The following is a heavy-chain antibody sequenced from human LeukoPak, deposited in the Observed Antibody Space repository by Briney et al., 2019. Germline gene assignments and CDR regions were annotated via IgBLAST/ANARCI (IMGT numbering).Heavy chain of an antibody. J-gene: IGHJ4*02. CDR3: AREYNEFDY. V-gene: IGHV3-48*03. CDR2: ICGSGTTI. CDR1: GFTFSSYE. Sequence: GGSLRLSCAASGFTFSSYEMNWVRQAPGKGLEWVSYICGSGTTIYYADSVKGRFTISRDNAKNSLYLQMNSLRAEDTAVYYCAREYNEFDYWGQGTLVTVSS. D-gene: IGHD1-14*01.